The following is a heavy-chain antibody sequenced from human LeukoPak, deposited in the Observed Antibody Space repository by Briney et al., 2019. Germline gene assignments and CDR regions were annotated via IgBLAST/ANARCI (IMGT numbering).Heavy chain of an antibody. CDR2: SGTADDT. CDR3: AKKTPGTHPFDF. CDR1: GFTFTSSA. D-gene: IGHD6-13*01. V-gene: IGHV3-23*01. Sequence: SGGSPRLSCAASGFTFTSSAMNWVRQAPGKGLEWVSASGTADDTYYADSVKGRFTISRDNSKNTLYLQMTSLRTEDTAVYYCAKKTPGTHPFDFWGQGTLVTVSP. J-gene: IGHJ4*02.